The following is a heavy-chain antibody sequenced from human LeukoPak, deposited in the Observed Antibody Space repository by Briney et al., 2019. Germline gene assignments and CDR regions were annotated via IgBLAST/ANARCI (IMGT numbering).Heavy chain of an antibody. CDR1: GGSISSSSYY. CDR2: IYYSGST. Sequence: SETLSLTCTVSGGSISSSSYYWGWIRQPPGKGLEWIGYIYYSGSTYYNPSLKNRVTISVDTSKNQFSLKLSSVTAADTAVYYCARDLLGGYCTHDGCSDQWGQGTLVTVSS. V-gene: IGHV4-39*07. CDR3: ARDLLGGYCTHDGCSDQ. J-gene: IGHJ4*02. D-gene: IGHD2-8*01.